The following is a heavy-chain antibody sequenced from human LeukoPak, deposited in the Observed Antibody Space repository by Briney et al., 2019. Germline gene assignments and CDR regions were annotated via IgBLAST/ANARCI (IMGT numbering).Heavy chain of an antibody. V-gene: IGHV3-21*04. CDR3: ASGGMGARKFYSDPFHY. CDR2: ISSSSSYI. CDR1: GFTFSSYS. J-gene: IGHJ4*02. D-gene: IGHD2-15*01. Sequence: GGSLRLSCAASGFTFSSYSMNWVRQAPGKGLEWVSSISSSSSYIYYADSVKGRFTISRDNSKNTLYLQMNSLRVEDTAVYYCASGGMGARKFYSDPFHYWGQGTLVTVSS.